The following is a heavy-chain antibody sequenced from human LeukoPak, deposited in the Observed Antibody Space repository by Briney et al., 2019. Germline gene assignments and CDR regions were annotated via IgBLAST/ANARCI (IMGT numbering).Heavy chain of an antibody. CDR3: AKDGGVGATHFDY. J-gene: IGHJ4*02. Sequence: GGSLRLSCVASGFPFSSYWMTWVRQAPGKGLEWVANIKQDGSKKSYVDSVKGRFTISRDNSKNTLYVQVNSLRAEDTAVYYCAKDGGVGATHFDYWGQGTLVTVSS. D-gene: IGHD1-26*01. CDR2: IKQDGSKK. V-gene: IGHV3-7*03. CDR1: GFPFSSYW.